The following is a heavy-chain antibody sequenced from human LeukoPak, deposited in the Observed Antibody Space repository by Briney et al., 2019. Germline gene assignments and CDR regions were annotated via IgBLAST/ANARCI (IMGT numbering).Heavy chain of an antibody. CDR3: AAAGSSYDYTVGNYYYYMDV. Sequence: ASVKVSCKASGFTFTSSAVQWVRQARGQRLEWIGWIVVGSGNTNYAQKFQERVTITRDMSTSTAYMELSSLRSEDTAVYYCAAAGSSYDYTVGNYYYYMDVWGKGTTVTVSS. CDR1: GFTFTSSA. J-gene: IGHJ6*03. CDR2: IVVGSGNT. V-gene: IGHV1-58*01. D-gene: IGHD4-11*01.